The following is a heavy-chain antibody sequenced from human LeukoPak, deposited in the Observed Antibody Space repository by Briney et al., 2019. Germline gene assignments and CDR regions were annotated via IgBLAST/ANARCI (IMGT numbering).Heavy chain of an antibody. CDR3: ARDRESYYDSSGYRHFDY. D-gene: IGHD3-22*01. Sequence: GGTLRLSCAASGFTFSSYGMIWVRQAPGKGLEWVSGISGSGGSTYFADSVKGRFTVSRDNSKNTLYLQMNSLRAEDTAVYYCARDRESYYDSSGYRHFDYWGQGTLVTVSS. V-gene: IGHV3-23*01. J-gene: IGHJ4*02. CDR1: GFTFSSYG. CDR2: ISGSGGST.